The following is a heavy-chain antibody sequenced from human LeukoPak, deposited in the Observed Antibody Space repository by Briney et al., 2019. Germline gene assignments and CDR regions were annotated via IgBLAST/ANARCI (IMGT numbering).Heavy chain of an antibody. J-gene: IGHJ4*02. V-gene: IGHV3-23*01. D-gene: IGHD6-13*01. CDR1: GFTFSSYA. Sequence: GGSLRLSCAASGFTFSSYAMSWVRQAPGKGLEWVSGISEGGGTTYYADSVKGRFTVSRDNSKNTLYLQMNSLRAEDTAVYYCAKDWGYSSSQGYHFDYWGQGTLVTVSS. CDR2: ISEGGGTT. CDR3: AKDWGYSSSQGYHFDY.